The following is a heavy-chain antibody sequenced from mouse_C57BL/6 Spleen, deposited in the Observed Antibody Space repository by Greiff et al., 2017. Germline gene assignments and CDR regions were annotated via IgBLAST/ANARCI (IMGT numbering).Heavy chain of an antibody. CDR2: ISSGGSYT. CDR3: ARQGLIDYGSSYYFDY. J-gene: IGHJ2*01. V-gene: IGHV5-6*01. CDR1: GFTFSSYG. D-gene: IGHD1-1*01. Sequence: EVQRVESGADLVKPGASLKLSCAASGFTFSSYGMSWVRQTPDKRLEWVATISSGGSYTYYPDSMKGRFTISRDNAKNTLYLQMSSLKSEDTAMYYCARQGLIDYGSSYYFDYWGQGTTLTVSS.